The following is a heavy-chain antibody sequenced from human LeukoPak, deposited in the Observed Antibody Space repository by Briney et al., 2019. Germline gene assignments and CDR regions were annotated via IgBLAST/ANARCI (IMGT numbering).Heavy chain of an antibody. CDR3: ARSHSVWTSFDY. CDR2: IYYSGGT. D-gene: IGHD3/OR15-3a*01. Sequence: SETLSLTCTVSGGSISSYYWSWIRQPPGKGLEWIGYIYYSGGTNYNPSLKSRVTISVDTSKNQFSLKVSSVTAADTAVYYCARSHSVWTSFDYWGQGTLVTVSS. J-gene: IGHJ4*02. V-gene: IGHV4-59*01. CDR1: GGSISSYY.